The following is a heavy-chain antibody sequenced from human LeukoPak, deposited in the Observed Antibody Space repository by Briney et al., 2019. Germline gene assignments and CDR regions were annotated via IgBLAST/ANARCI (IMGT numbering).Heavy chain of an antibody. Sequence: ASVKVSCKASGYTFTSYAMNWVRQAPGQGLEWMGWINTNTGNPTYAQGFTGWFVFSLDTPVSTAYLQISSLKAEDTAVYYCAREYSSPHFDYWGQGTLVTVSS. J-gene: IGHJ4*02. V-gene: IGHV7-4-1*02. CDR3: AREYSSPHFDY. D-gene: IGHD6-13*01. CDR2: INTNTGNP. CDR1: GYTFTSYA.